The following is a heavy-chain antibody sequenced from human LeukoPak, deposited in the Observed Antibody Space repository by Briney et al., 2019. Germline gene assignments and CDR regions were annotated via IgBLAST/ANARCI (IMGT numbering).Heavy chain of an antibody. CDR3: AKNMGVRVVPRYYFDY. J-gene: IGHJ4*02. D-gene: IGHD3-10*01. CDR2: ISGSGGST. V-gene: IGHV3-23*01. CDR1: GFTFSSYA. Sequence: GGSLRLSCAASGFTFSSYAMSWVRQAPGKGLEWVSAISGSGGSTYYADSVKGRFTISRDNSKNTLYLQMNSLRAEDTAVYYCAKNMGVRVVPRYYFDYWGQGTLVTVSS.